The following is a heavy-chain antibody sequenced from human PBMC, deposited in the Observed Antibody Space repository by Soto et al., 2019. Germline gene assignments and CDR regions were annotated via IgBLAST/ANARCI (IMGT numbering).Heavy chain of an antibody. J-gene: IGHJ5*01. Sequence: GGSLRLSCAASGFIFSSYAVSWIRQAPGKGLEWVSSISGSGGSTYYADSVKGRFTISRDNSKNTLYLQMNSLRAEDTAVYYCANLLVPELSWFDSWGQGTLVTVSS. V-gene: IGHV3-23*01. D-gene: IGHD2-8*02. CDR2: ISGSGGST. CDR1: GFIFSSYA. CDR3: ANLLVPELSWFDS.